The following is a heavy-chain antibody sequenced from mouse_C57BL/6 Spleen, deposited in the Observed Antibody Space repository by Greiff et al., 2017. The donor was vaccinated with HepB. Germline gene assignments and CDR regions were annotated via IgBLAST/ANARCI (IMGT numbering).Heavy chain of an antibody. Sequence: VQLQQSGPELVKPGASVKISCKASGYAFSSSWMNWVKQRPGKGLEWIGRIYPGDGDTNYNGKFKGKATLTADKSSSTAYMQLSSLTSEDSAVYFCASYGPDYWGQGTTLTVSS. V-gene: IGHV1-82*01. D-gene: IGHD1-1*02. CDR3: ASYGPDY. CDR1: GYAFSSSW. CDR2: IYPGDGDT. J-gene: IGHJ2*01.